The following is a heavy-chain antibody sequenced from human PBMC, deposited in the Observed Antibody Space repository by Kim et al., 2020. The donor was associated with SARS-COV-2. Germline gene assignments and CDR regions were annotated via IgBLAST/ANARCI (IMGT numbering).Heavy chain of an antibody. V-gene: IGHV4-39*01. J-gene: IGHJ4*02. Sequence: NPSLKSRDTISVDTSKNQFSLKLGAVTAADAAVYYCARRRPIAAAGVDYWGQGTLVTVSS. CDR3: ARRRPIAAAGVDY. D-gene: IGHD6-13*01.